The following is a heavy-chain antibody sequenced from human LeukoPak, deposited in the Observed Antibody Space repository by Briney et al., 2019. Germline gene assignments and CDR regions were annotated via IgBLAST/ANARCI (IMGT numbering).Heavy chain of an antibody. CDR2: IKQDGSEK. J-gene: IGHJ4*02. V-gene: IGHV3-7*01. CDR3: ARDGGYDFWSGYYQDY. Sequence: GGSLRLSCAASGFTFSSYAMSWVRQAPGKGLEWVANIKQDGSEKYYVDSVKGRFTISRDNAKNSLYLQMNSLRAEDTAVYYCARDGGYDFWSGYYQDYWGQGTLVTVSS. CDR1: GFTFSSYA. D-gene: IGHD3-3*01.